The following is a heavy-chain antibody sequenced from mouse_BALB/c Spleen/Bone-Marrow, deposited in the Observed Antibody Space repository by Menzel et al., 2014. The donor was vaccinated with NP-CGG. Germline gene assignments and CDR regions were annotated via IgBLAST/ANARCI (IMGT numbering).Heavy chain of an antibody. J-gene: IGHJ3*01. CDR2: IWTGGGT. CDR3: VREYGNFAWFAY. D-gene: IGHD2-10*02. CDR1: GFSLTTYD. V-gene: IGHV2-9-2*01. Sequence: VKLVGSGPGLVAPSQSLSITCTVSGFSLTTYDINWIRQPPGKGLEWLGVIWTGGGTNYNSAFMSRLNITKDNSKSQVFLKMNSLQTDDTAIYYCVREYGNFAWFAYWGQGTLVTVVA.